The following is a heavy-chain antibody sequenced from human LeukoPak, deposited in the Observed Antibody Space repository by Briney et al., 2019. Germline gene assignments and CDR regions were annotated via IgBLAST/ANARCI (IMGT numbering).Heavy chain of an antibody. J-gene: IGHJ4*02. D-gene: IGHD2-2*01. Sequence: GGSLRLSCAASGFTFSSYSINWVRQAPGKGLEWVSYISSSSSTIYYADSVKGRFTISRDNAKNSLYLQMNSLRAEDTAVYYCARGGVPAAKDYWGQGTLVTVSS. V-gene: IGHV3-48*01. CDR2: ISSSSSTI. CDR3: ARGGVPAAKDY. CDR1: GFTFSSYS.